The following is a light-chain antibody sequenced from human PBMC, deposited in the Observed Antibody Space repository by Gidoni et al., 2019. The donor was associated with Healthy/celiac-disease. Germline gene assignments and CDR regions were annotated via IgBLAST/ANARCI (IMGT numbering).Light chain of an antibody. CDR3: QQRSNWPWT. Sequence: EIALTQSPATLALSPGESATLSCRASKSVSSHLAWYQQKPVQSPRLLIDDASNRAAGIPARFSSSGSGTDFTLTISSLEPEDFAVYYCQQRSNWPWTFGQGTKVEIK. CDR2: DAS. V-gene: IGKV3-11*01. J-gene: IGKJ1*01. CDR1: KSVSSH.